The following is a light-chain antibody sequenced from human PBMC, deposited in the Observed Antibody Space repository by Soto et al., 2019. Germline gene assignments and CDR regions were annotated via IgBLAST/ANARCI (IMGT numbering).Light chain of an antibody. CDR1: QSVSSN. V-gene: IGKV3-15*01. CDR3: QQFDNVPLT. Sequence: EIVMTQSPATLSVSPGERATLSCRASQSVSSNLAWYQQKPGQAPRLLIYGASTRATGIPARFSGSGSGTDFTLTITSLQPEDIATYYCQQFDNVPLTFGGGTKVDIK. CDR2: GAS. J-gene: IGKJ4*01.